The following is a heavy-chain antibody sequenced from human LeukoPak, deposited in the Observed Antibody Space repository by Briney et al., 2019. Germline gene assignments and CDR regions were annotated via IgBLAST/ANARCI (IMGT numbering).Heavy chain of an antibody. CDR1: GYTFSSYG. D-gene: IGHD2-15*01. CDR3: ARVFWSGGSIRRDY. Sequence: GASVRVSCKASGYTFSSYGISWVRQAPGQGLEWMGWISAHSGNTNYEEKLQGRVTMTTDTSTSTAYMELRSLRSDDTAVYYCARVFWSGGSIRRDYWGQGTLVTVSS. V-gene: IGHV1-18*01. J-gene: IGHJ4*02. CDR2: ISAHSGNT.